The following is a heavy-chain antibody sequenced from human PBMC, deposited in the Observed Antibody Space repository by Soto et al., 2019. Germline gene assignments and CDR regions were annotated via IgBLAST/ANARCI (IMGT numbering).Heavy chain of an antibody. CDR2: ISSIGFT. Sequence: QVQLQESGPGLVKPSETLSLTCTVSGGSITPYYWSWIRQPPGKRLEWIGYISSIGFTNYNPSLNSRVTISVDTSKNQLSLKLSSVTAADTAVYYCVRDCYSSSCFDLWGQGTLVTVSS. CDR3: VRDCYSSSCFDL. V-gene: IGHV4-59*01. D-gene: IGHD6-13*01. J-gene: IGHJ4*02. CDR1: GGSITPYY.